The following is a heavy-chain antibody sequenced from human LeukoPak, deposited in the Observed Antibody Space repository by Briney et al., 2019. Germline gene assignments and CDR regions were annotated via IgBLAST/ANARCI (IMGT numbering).Heavy chain of an antibody. CDR2: IYYSGST. CDR3: ASSPTNTADFDV. J-gene: IGHJ3*01. V-gene: IGHV4-39*01. Sequence: SETLSLTCTVSGGSISSSSYYWGWIRQPPGKGLEWIGSIYYSGSTYYNPSLKSRVTISVDTSKNQFSLKLSSVTAADTAVYFCASSPTNTADFDVWGRGTLVTVSS. D-gene: IGHD2-8*01. CDR1: GGSISSSSYY.